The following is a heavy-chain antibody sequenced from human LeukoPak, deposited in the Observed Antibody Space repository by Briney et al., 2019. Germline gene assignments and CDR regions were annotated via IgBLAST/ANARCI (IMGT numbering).Heavy chain of an antibody. V-gene: IGHV3-74*01. CDR3: ARVWGSDAFDI. CDR2: INSDGSST. J-gene: IGHJ3*02. D-gene: IGHD3-16*01. Sequence: GESLRLSCAASGFTFSHYWMQWVRRAPGKGLVWASRINSDGSSTTYADSVKGRFTISRDNAKNTLYLQMNSLRAEDTAEYYCARVWGSDAFDIWGQGTMVTV. CDR1: GFTFSHYW.